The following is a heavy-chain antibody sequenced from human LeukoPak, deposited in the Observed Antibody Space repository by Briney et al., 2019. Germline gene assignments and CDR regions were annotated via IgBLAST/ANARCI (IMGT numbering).Heavy chain of an antibody. CDR2: INPNSGGT. CDR3: ARDRQYLWFGELLYQYDAFDI. CDR1: GYTFTGYY. Sequence: WASVKVSCKASGYTFTGYYMHWVRQAPGQGLEWMGWINPNSGGTNYAQKFQGRVTMTRDTSISTAYMELSRLRSDDTAVYYCARDRQYLWFGELLYQYDAFDIWGQGTMVTVSS. D-gene: IGHD3-10*01. J-gene: IGHJ3*02. V-gene: IGHV1-2*02.